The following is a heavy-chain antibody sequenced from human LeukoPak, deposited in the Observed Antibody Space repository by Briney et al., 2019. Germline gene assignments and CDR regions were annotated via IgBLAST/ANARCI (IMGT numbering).Heavy chain of an antibody. Sequence: GESLKISCKGSGYSFTNHWIGWVRQMPGKGLEWMGIIYPGDSDTRYSPSFQGQVTISADKSISTAYLQWSSLKASDTAMYYCARQSRDGSKTRGYYFDYWGQGTLVTVSS. V-gene: IGHV5-51*01. D-gene: IGHD3-10*01. CDR3: ARQSRDGSKTRGYYFDY. J-gene: IGHJ4*02. CDR1: GYSFTNHW. CDR2: IYPGDSDT.